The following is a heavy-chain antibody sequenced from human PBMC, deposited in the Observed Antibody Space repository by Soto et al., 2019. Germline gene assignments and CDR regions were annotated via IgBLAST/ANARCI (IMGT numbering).Heavy chain of an antibody. V-gene: IGHV3-30*18. CDR1: GFTFRSYG. Sequence: QVQLVESGGGVVQPGRSLRLSCAASGFTFRSYGMHWVRQAPGKGLEWVALISYDGSNKYYADSVKGRFTISRDNSKNTLFLQMNSLRTEDTAVYYCAKDLGHGGRGAFDIWGLGTMVTVSS. D-gene: IGHD7-27*01. J-gene: IGHJ3*02. CDR2: ISYDGSNK. CDR3: AKDLGHGGRGAFDI.